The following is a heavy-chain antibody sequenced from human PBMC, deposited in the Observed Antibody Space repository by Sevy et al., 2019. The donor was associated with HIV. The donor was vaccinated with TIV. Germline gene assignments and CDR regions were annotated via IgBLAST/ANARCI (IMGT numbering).Heavy chain of an antibody. Sequence: GGSLRLSCAASGFTFSSYAMHWVRQAPGNGLEWVAVISYDGSNKYYADSVKGRFTISRDNSKNTLYLQMNSLRAEDTAVYYCAREGYYYDSSGYPMSFDYWGQGTLVTVSS. CDR3: AREGYYYDSSGYPMSFDY. J-gene: IGHJ4*02. CDR1: GFTFSSYA. V-gene: IGHV3-30-3*01. CDR2: ISYDGSNK. D-gene: IGHD3-22*01.